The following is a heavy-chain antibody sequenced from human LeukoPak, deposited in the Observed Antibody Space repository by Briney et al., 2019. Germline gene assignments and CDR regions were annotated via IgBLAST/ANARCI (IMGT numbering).Heavy chain of an antibody. V-gene: IGHV3-23*01. CDR1: GFAFREYS. CDR3: AKGGYTTWFDP. Sequence: GGSLRLSCAASGFAFREYSMSWVRQAPGKGLEWVSNIRSNGGDTYYTDSVKGRFTISRDNSKNTLYLEMNSLRAEDTAVYYCAKGGYTTWFDPWGQGTLVTVSS. D-gene: IGHD2-15*01. CDR2: IRSNGGDT. J-gene: IGHJ5*02.